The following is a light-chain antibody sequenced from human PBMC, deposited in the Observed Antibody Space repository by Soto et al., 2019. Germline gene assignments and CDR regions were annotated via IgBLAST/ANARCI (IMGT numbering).Light chain of an antibody. J-gene: IGKJ2*01. CDR1: HSVSSTY. CDR3: QQYGSSPPYT. Sequence: EIVLTQSPGTLSLSPGEIATLSCRASHSVSSTYLAWYQQKPGQAPRLLIYGASSRATGIPDRFSGSGSGTDFTLPISSLEPEDFALYYCQQYGSSPPYTFGQGTKLEIK. V-gene: IGKV3-20*01. CDR2: GAS.